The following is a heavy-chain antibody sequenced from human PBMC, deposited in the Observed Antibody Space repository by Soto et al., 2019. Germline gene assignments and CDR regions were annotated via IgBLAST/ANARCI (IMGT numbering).Heavy chain of an antibody. CDR2: ISNSFSDGNT. J-gene: IGHJ4*02. CDR3: AKVFSPEGGNYFDY. Sequence: GGSLRLSCVVYGFTFSNFAMNWVRQAPGKGLEWVSAISNSFSDGNTHYADSVKGRFTISRHNDKNTVFLEMNGLRADDTAVYYCAKVFSPEGGNYFDYWGQGTLVTVSS. V-gene: IGHV3-23*01. CDR1: GFTFSNFA.